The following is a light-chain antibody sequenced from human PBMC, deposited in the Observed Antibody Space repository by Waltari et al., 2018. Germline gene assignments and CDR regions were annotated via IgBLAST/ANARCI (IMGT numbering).Light chain of an antibody. CDR3: QSYGTSNRV. J-gene: IGLJ3*02. CDR2: DDI. V-gene: IGLV6-57*01. Sequence: YQHHPGSSPYTVFSDDIQRPSGVPGLFSGSLDCSSSSASLTISGLQTEDEADYYCQSYGTSNRVFGGGTKVTVL.